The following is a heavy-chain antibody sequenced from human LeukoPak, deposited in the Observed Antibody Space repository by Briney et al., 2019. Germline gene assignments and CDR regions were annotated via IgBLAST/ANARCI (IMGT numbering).Heavy chain of an antibody. J-gene: IGHJ4*02. CDR3: AGHEVDSSGPLDY. D-gene: IGHD6-19*01. CDR2: IYYSGST. CDR1: GGSISSSSYY. V-gene: IGHV4-39*01. Sequence: KPSETLSLTCTVSGGSISSSSYYRGWIRQPPGKGLEWIGSIYYSGSTYYNPSLKSRVTISVDTSKNQFSLKLSSVTAADTAVYYCAGHEVDSSGPLDYWGQGTLVTVSS.